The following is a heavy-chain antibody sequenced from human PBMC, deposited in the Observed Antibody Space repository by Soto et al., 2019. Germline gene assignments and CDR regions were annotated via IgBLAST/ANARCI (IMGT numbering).Heavy chain of an antibody. CDR1: GDSISSYY. CDR2: IYYSGST. J-gene: IGHJ5*02. V-gene: IGHV4-59*01. CDR3: ARGVATIGP. D-gene: IGHD5-12*01. Sequence: QVQLQESGPRLVKHSETLSLTCTVSGDSISSYYWTWIRQPPGQGLEWIGYIYYSGSTNYNPSLQSRVTISVDTSKNQFSLKLTSVTAADTAGYYCARGVATIGPWGQGTLVTVSS.